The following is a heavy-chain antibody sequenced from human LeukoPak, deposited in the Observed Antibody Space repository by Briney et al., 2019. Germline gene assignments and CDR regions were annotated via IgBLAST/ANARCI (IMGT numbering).Heavy chain of an antibody. J-gene: IGHJ4*02. Sequence: LAGGSLRLSCAASGFTFSSYGMQWVRQAPGKGVEGVAFIRYDGSNKYYADSVKGRFTISRDNSKHTLYLQMNSLRGEDTAVYYCAKDRSHCSGGSCYWGHLDYWGQGTLVTVCS. V-gene: IGHV3-30*02. CDR1: GFTFSSYG. CDR3: AKDRSHCSGGSCYWGHLDY. D-gene: IGHD2-15*01. CDR2: IRYDGSNK.